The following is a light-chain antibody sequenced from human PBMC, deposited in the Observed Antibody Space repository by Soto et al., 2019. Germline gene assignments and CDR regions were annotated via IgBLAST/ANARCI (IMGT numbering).Light chain of an antibody. CDR1: ESISSSF. CDR2: DAS. V-gene: IGKV3-11*01. CDR3: QQRSNWPGT. Sequence: DIVLTQSPGTLSLSPGERATLSCRARESISSSFLAWFQQKRGQAPRLLIYDASNRATGVPARFSGSGSGTDFTFTISSLEPEDFAVYHCQQRSNWPGTFGQGTKV. J-gene: IGKJ1*01.